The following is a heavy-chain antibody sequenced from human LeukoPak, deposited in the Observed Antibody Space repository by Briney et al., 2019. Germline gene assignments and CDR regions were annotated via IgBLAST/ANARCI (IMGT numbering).Heavy chain of an antibody. V-gene: IGHV3-30*02. CDR1: GFTFSSYG. Sequence: GGSLRPSCAASGFTFSSYGMHWVRQAPGKGLEWVAFIRYDGSNKYYADSVKGRFTISRDNSKNTLYLQMNSLRAEDTAVYYCAKDRGGSMVRGGYFDYWGQGTLVTVSS. CDR2: IRYDGSNK. J-gene: IGHJ4*02. D-gene: IGHD3-10*01. CDR3: AKDRGGSMVRGGYFDY.